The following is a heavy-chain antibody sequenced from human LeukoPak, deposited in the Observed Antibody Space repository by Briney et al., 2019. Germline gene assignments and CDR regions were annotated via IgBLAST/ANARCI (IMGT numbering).Heavy chain of an antibody. V-gene: IGHV1-2*02. Sequence: ASVKVSCKASGYTFTGYYMHWVRQAPGQGLEWMGWINPNSGGTNYAQKFQGRVTMTRDTSISTAYMELSRLRSDDTAVYYCAVLSIVGATLTFDYWGQGTLVTVSS. J-gene: IGHJ4*02. CDR1: GYTFTGYY. D-gene: IGHD1-26*01. CDR3: AVLSIVGATLTFDY. CDR2: INPNSGGT.